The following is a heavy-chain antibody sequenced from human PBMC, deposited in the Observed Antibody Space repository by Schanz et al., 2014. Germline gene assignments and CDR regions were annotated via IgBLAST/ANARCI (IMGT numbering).Heavy chain of an antibody. V-gene: IGHV4-4*02. CDR1: GGSISSSNW. CDR3: ARRHHFRSGPYYYYYMDV. D-gene: IGHD3-3*02. Sequence: QVQLQESGPGLVKPSGTLSLTCAVSGGSISSSNWWSWVRQPPGKGLEWIGEIYHSGRTTYNPSLKSRVTISVYSSKNQFSLMLTSVTAADTAVYYCARRHHFRSGPYYYYYMDVWGKGTTVTVSS. J-gene: IGHJ6*03. CDR2: IYHSGRT.